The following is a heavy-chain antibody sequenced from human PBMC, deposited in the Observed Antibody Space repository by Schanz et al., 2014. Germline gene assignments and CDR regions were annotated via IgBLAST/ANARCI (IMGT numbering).Heavy chain of an antibody. CDR1: GFTFSNYA. J-gene: IGHJ6*02. CDR3: ARFLARYQYYGVDV. V-gene: IGHV3-23*04. Sequence: EVQLVESGGGLVKPGGSLRLSCEASGFTFSNYAMSWVRQAPGKGLEWVSSIVGGGGRTYYADSVKGRFSISRDNGETSVYLQINSLRVEDTAVYYCARFLARYQYYGVDVWGQGTTVIVSS. CDR2: IVGGGGRT. D-gene: IGHD3-3*01.